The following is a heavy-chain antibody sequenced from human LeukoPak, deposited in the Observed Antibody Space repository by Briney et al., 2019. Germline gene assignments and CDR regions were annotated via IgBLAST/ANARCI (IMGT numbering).Heavy chain of an antibody. D-gene: IGHD3-16*01. Sequence: GGSLRLSCAASGFTFSSYWMSWVRQAPGKGLEWVANIKQDGSESYYVDSVRGRFTFSRDNAKNSLYLQINSLRAEDTAVYYCARLGEKADFDYWGQGTLVTVSS. CDR3: ARLGEKADFDY. CDR1: GFTFSSYW. J-gene: IGHJ4*02. V-gene: IGHV3-7*01. CDR2: IKQDGSES.